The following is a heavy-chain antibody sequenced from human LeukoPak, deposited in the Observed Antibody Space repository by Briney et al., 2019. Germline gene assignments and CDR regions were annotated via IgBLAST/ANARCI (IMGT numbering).Heavy chain of an antibody. D-gene: IGHD6-19*01. V-gene: IGHV4-34*01. CDR3: ARAETDSSRNAFDI. CDR1: GGSFSGYY. Sequence: SETLSLTCADYGGSFSGYYWSWIRQPPGKGLEWIGEINHSGSTNYNPSLKSRVTISVDTSKNQFSLKLSSVTAADTAVYYCARAETDSSRNAFDIWGQGTMVTVSS. CDR2: INHSGST. J-gene: IGHJ3*02.